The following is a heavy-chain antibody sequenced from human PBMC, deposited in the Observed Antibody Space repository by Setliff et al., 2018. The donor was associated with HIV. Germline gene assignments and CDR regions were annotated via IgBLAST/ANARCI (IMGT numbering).Heavy chain of an antibody. V-gene: IGHV1-69*05. CDR1: GDTFSNYA. D-gene: IGHD2-15*01. J-gene: IGHJ4*02. Sequence: SVKVSCKASGDTFSNYALSWVRQAPGQGLEWMGGIIPIFGTATYAQKFQGRVTMTRNTSISTAYMELSSLRSEDTAVYYCARVDRCSGGSCYFIDYWGQGTLVTVSS. CDR2: IIPIFGTA. CDR3: ARVDRCSGGSCYFIDY.